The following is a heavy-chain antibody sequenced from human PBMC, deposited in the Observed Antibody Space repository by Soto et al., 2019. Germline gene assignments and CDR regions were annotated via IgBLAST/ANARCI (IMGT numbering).Heavy chain of an antibody. CDR1: GFTFSSYG. Sequence: LRLSCAASGFTFSSYGMHWVRQAPGKGLEWVAVISYDGSNKYYADSVKGRFTISRDNSKNTLYLQMNSLRAEDTAVYYCAKEATMVRFNYYYGMDVWGQGTTVTVSS. CDR3: AKEATMVRFNYYYGMDV. D-gene: IGHD3-10*01. V-gene: IGHV3-30*18. J-gene: IGHJ6*02. CDR2: ISYDGSNK.